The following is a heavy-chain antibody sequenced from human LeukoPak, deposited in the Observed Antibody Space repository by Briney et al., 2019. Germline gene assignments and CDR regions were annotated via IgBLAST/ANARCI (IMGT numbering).Heavy chain of an antibody. CDR3: ARDWNYETNGYFYYY. Sequence: GASVKVSCKASGDTFSRYGISWVRQAPGQGLEWMGGIIPLFGTANYAQKFQGRVTITADESTSTAYLELSRLRFEDTAVYYCARDWNYETNGYFYYYWGQGTLVTVSS. V-gene: IGHV1-69*13. CDR2: IIPLFGTA. D-gene: IGHD3-22*01. CDR1: GDTFSRYG. J-gene: IGHJ4*02.